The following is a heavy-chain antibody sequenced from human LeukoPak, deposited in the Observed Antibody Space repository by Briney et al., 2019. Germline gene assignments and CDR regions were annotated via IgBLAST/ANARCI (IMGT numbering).Heavy chain of an antibody. J-gene: IGHJ3*02. CDR2: IYPGDSDT. CDR1: GYSFSNYW. D-gene: IGHD5-18*01. CDR3: ARHETAYSYDPEIDAFDI. Sequence: GESLKISCKASGYSFSNYWIGWVRQMPGKGLEWMGIIYPGDSDTRYSPSFQGQVTISADRSITTAYLQWSSLKASDTAMYYCARHETAYSYDPEIDAFDIWGQGTMVTVSS. V-gene: IGHV5-51*01.